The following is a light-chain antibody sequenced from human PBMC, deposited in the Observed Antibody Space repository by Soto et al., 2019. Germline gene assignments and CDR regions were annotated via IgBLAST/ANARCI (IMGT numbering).Light chain of an antibody. J-gene: IGKJ4*01. CDR2: GAS. Sequence: EIVLTQSPGTLSLSPGDRATLSCEASQSVNNNYLAWYQHKPGQAPRLLIYGASSRATGIPDRFSGSGSGTDFTLTIRRLEPEDFAVYYCQQYDTSLPYTFGGGTEVEIK. CDR3: QQYDTSLPYT. V-gene: IGKV3-20*01. CDR1: QSVNNNY.